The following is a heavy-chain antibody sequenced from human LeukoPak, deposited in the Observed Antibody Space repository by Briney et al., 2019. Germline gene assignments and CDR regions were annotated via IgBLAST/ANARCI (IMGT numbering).Heavy chain of an antibody. J-gene: IGHJ3*02. D-gene: IGHD2-2*01. Sequence: GGSLRLSCAASGFTFSSYWMSWVRQAPGKGLEWVANIKQDGSEKYYVDSVKGRFTISRDNAKNSLYLQMNSLRAEDTAVYYCARVGGSTSCCSCRVGAFDIWGQGTMVTVSS. CDR3: ARVGGSTSCCSCRVGAFDI. CDR1: GFTFSSYW. V-gene: IGHV3-7*01. CDR2: IKQDGSEK.